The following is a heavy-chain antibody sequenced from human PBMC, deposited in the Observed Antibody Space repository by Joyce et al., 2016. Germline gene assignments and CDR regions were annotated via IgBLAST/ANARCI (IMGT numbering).Heavy chain of an antibody. CDR3: ARPNSSNWDHLDF. CDR2: VITMSGTR. V-gene: IGHV1-69*06. Sequence: QVQLVQSGAEVKKTGSSVKVSCKASGGTFNTYAINWVRQAPGQGLEWMCAVITMSGTRNYAQKFQGRVTIIADISTTTASMELSSLTSEDTAMYFCARPNSSNWDHLDFWGQGTLVTVSS. J-gene: IGHJ4*02. D-gene: IGHD6-13*01. CDR1: GGTFNTYA.